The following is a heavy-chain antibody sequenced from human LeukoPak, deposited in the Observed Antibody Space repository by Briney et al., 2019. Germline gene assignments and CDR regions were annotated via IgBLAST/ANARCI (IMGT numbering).Heavy chain of an antibody. D-gene: IGHD3-9*01. CDR2: ISAYNGNT. CDR3: ARVIWGYDILTGYPSHEYYFDY. V-gene: IGHV1-18*01. CDR1: GYTFTSYG. J-gene: IGHJ4*02. Sequence: GASVKVSCKASGYTFTSYGISWVRQAPGQGLEWMGWISAYNGNTNYAQELQGRVTMTTDTSTSTAYMELRSLRSDDTAVYYCARVIWGYDILTGYPSHEYYFDYWGQGTLVTVSS.